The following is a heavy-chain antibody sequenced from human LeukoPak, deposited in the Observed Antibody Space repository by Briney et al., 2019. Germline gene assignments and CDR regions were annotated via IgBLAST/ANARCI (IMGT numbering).Heavy chain of an antibody. Sequence: GGSLRLSCAASGFTVSSNYMSWVRQAPGKGLEWVACIMEDGSVQKYVDSVRGRFTISRDNARNSLYLQMNSLRVEDTAVYYCAKDRVGGALEFWGQGTLATVSS. V-gene: IGHV3-7*01. J-gene: IGHJ4*02. CDR1: GFTVSSNY. CDR3: AKDRVGGALEF. D-gene: IGHD2-21*01. CDR2: IMEDGSVQ.